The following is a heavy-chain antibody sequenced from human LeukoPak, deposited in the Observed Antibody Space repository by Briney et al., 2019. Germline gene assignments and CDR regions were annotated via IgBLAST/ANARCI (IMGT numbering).Heavy chain of an antibody. CDR1: GGSFSGYY. Sequence: PSETLSLTCAVYGGSFSGYYWSWIRQPPGKGLEWMGEINHSGSTNYNPSLTSRVTISVDTSKNQFSLKLSSVTAADTAVYYCARGKAGDCSSTSCPKGYFDYWGQGTLVTVSS. CDR2: INHSGST. D-gene: IGHD2-2*01. J-gene: IGHJ4*02. CDR3: ARGKAGDCSSTSCPKGYFDY. V-gene: IGHV4-34*01.